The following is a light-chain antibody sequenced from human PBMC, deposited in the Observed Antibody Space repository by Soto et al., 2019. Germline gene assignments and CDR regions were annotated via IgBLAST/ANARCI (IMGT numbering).Light chain of an antibody. CDR3: HHYNTYST. Sequence: DIQMTQSPSTLSASVGDRVIITCRASQSISSWLAWYQQKPGKAPNLLIYDASSLESGVPSRFSGSGSGTEFTLTISSLQPDDFATYYCHHYNTYSTFGQGTKVDI. J-gene: IGKJ1*01. V-gene: IGKV1-5*01. CDR1: QSISSW. CDR2: DAS.